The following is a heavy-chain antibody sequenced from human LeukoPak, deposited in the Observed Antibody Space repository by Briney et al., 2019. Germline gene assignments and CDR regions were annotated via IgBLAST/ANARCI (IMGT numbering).Heavy chain of an antibody. Sequence: ASVKVSCKASGYTFTGYYMHWVRQAPGQGLEWMGWINPNSGGTNYAQKFQGRVTMTRDTSISTAYMELSRLRSDDTAVYYCARELAGRSYFDYWGQGTLVTVSS. CDR1: GYTFTGYY. V-gene: IGHV1-2*02. J-gene: IGHJ4*02. D-gene: IGHD1-26*01. CDR2: INPNSGGT. CDR3: ARELAGRSYFDY.